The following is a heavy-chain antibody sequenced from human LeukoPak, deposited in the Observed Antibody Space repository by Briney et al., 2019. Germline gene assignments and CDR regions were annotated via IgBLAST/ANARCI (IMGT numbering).Heavy chain of an antibody. CDR3: VKEGRLRGFDY. CDR2: ISSSSSTI. CDR1: GFTFSYYN. J-gene: IGHJ4*02. D-gene: IGHD3-10*01. Sequence: AGGSLRLSCAASGFTFSYYNMNWVRQAPGRGLKWISYISSSSSTISYADSVKGRFTISRDNSKNTLHLQMSSLRGEDTAVYFCVKEGRLRGFDYWGQGTLVTVSS. V-gene: IGHV3-48*04.